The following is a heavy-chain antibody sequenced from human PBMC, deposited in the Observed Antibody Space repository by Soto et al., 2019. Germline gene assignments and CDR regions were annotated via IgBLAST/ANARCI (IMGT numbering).Heavy chain of an antibody. V-gene: IGHV1-46*01. CDR3: ARSSGGNFGIIIVGTNFFVP. D-gene: IGHD1-26*01. Sequence: ASVKVSSKTPTKTFTRHYINWERKSPGQGLEWMYDINPHAGSTAYAQKFMCRVTLTRDTSASTVYMEVSSLTSEDTAMYYCARSSGGNFGIIIVGTNFFVPLGQGSLVTVS. CDR2: INPHAGST. CDR1: TKTFTRHY. J-gene: IGHJ5*02.